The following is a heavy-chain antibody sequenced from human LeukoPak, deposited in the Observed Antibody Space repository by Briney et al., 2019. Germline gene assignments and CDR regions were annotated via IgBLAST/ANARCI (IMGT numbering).Heavy chain of an antibody. CDR2: RYSSGRT. Sequence: SETLSVTCTVSGSSISSSNYCWGWIRQPPGKGLEWIGSRYSSGRTDYNPSLQSQVTMSVASSKNQFSLKLSSVTAADTAVYYCASRGCRGSSCRLPLIGPFDYWGQGTLVTVSS. V-gene: IGHV4-39*01. D-gene: IGHD2-15*01. CDR1: GSSISSSNYC. J-gene: IGHJ4*02. CDR3: ASRGCRGSSCRLPLIGPFDY.